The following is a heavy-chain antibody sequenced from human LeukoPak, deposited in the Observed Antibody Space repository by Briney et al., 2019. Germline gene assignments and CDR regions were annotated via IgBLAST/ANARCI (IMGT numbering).Heavy chain of an antibody. V-gene: IGHV4-30-4*01. D-gene: IGHD7-27*01. J-gene: IGHJ3*02. Sequence: SETLSLTCTVSGGSISSGDYYWSWIRQPPGKGLEWIGYIYYSGGTYYNPSLKSRVTISVDTSKNQFSLKLSSVTAADTAVYYRARVEQVYTGEITLGAFDIWGQGTMVTVSS. CDR1: GGSISSGDYY. CDR2: IYYSGGT. CDR3: ARVEQVYTGEITLGAFDI.